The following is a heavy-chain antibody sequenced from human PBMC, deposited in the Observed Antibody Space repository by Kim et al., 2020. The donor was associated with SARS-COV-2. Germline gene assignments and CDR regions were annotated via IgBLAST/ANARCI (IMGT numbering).Heavy chain of an antibody. J-gene: IGHJ6*02. Sequence: SETLSLTCTVSGGSISSYYWSWIRQPPGKGLEWIGYIYYSGSTNYNPSLKSRVTISVDTSKNQFSLKLSSVTAADTAVYYCARDRAYSSGFYYYYGMDVWGQGTTVTVSS. CDR1: GGSISSYY. CDR3: ARDRAYSSGFYYYYGMDV. V-gene: IGHV4-59*01. D-gene: IGHD6-19*01. CDR2: IYYSGST.